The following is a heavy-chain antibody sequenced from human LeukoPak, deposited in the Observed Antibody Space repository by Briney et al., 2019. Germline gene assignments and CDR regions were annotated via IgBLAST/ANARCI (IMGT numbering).Heavy chain of an antibody. Sequence: GGSLRLSCAGSGFPFSSHGMNWVRQAPGKGLEWVSGISPGGGPTYYADSVKGRFTISRDDSKNTLYLQMKNLRAEDTAVYYCAKDGAWLRFDDWGQGILVTVSS. CDR1: GFPFSSHG. D-gene: IGHD5-12*01. J-gene: IGHJ4*02. V-gene: IGHV3-23*01. CDR3: AKDGAWLRFDD. CDR2: ISPGGGPT.